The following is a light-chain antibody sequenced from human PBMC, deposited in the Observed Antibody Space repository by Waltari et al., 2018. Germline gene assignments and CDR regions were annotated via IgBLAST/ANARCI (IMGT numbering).Light chain of an antibody. CDR2: QAS. J-gene: IGKJ2*01. CDR1: QSIYNW. CDR3: QQYNYYPYT. V-gene: IGKV1-5*03. Sequence: DIQMTQSPSTLSASVGDRVPIPCRASQSIYNWLAWYQQKPGKAPNVLIYQASSLQNGVPSRFSGSGSGTEFTLTISSLQPDDFATYYCQQYNYYPYTFGQGTRLEIK.